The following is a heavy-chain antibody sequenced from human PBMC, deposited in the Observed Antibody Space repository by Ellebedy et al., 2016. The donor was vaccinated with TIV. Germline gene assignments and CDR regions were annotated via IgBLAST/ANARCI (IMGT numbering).Heavy chain of an antibody. CDR2: MNHNSGNT. V-gene: IGHV1-8*03. Sequence: AASVKVSCKASGYTFTSYDINWVRQVTGQGLERMGWMNHNSGNTGYAQKFQGRVTITRNTSISTAYMELSSLRSEDTSVYYCARVLMDYYDSSGYYYEPYYYGMVVWGQGTTVTVSS. CDR3: ARVLMDYYDSSGYYYEPYYYGMVV. D-gene: IGHD3-22*01. CDR1: GYTFTSYD. J-gene: IGHJ6*02.